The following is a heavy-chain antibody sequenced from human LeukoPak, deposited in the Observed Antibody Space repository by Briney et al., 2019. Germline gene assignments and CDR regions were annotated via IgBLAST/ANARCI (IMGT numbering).Heavy chain of an antibody. Sequence: GGSLRLSCAASGFTVSSNYMSWVRQAPGKGLEWVSVIYSGGSTYYADSVKGRFTISRDNSKNTLYLQMNSLRAEDTAVYYCARDPHNGSYYGGDYWGQGTLVTVSS. CDR1: GFTVSSNY. J-gene: IGHJ4*02. V-gene: IGHV3-53*01. D-gene: IGHD1-26*01. CDR3: ARDPHNGSYYGGDY. CDR2: IYSGGST.